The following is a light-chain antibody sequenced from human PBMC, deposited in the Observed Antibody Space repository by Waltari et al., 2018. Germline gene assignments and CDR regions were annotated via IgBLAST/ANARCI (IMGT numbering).Light chain of an antibody. J-gene: IGKJ2*01. CDR3: QQYYGTPYT. CDR2: WAS. V-gene: IGKV4-1*01. CDR1: QSVLYSSNNKNY. Sequence: DIVMTQSPDSLAVSLGERATINCKSSQSVLYSSNNKNYLAWYQQKPGQPPKLLIYWASTRESGVPDRFSGSASGTDFTLTINSLQAEDVAVYYCQQYYGTPYTFGQGTKVEIK.